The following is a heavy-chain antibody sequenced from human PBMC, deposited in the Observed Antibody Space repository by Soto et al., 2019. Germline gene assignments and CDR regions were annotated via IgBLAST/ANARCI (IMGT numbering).Heavy chain of an antibody. CDR1: GYTFTSYY. CDR2: INPSGGST. Sequence: ASVKVSCKASGYTFTSYYMHWVRQAPGQGLEWMGIINPSGGSTSYAQKFQGRVTMTRDTSTSTVHMELSSLRSEDTAVYYCAGGLNYCSGGSCYSGFPYGMDVWGQGTTVTVSS. J-gene: IGHJ6*02. V-gene: IGHV1-46*01. D-gene: IGHD2-15*01. CDR3: AGGLNYCSGGSCYSGFPYGMDV.